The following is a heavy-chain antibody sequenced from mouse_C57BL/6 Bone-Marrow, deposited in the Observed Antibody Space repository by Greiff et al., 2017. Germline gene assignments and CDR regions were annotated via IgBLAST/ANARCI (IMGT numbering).Heavy chain of an antibody. CDR3: ARKTAQATFFAY. Sequence: QVQLQQPGAELVMPGASVKLSCKASGYTFTSYWMHWVKQRPGQGLEWIGEIDPSDSYTNYNQKFKGKSTLTVDKSSSTAYMQLSSLTSEDSAVYYCARKTAQATFFAYCGQGTLVTVSA. CDR1: GYTFTSYW. D-gene: IGHD3-2*02. J-gene: IGHJ3*01. V-gene: IGHV1-69*01. CDR2: IDPSDSYT.